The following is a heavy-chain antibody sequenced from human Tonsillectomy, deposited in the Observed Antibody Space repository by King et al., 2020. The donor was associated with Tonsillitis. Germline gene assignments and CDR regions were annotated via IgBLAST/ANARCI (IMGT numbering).Heavy chain of an antibody. CDR2: ISAYNGNT. CDR3: ARDLLASSTSLWFFDY. CDR1: GYTFSSYG. V-gene: IGHV1-18*01. J-gene: IGHJ4*02. D-gene: IGHD6-6*01. Sequence: LQLVQSGAEVKKPGASVKVSCKASGYTFSSYGISWVRQAPGQGLEWMGWISAYNGNTNYAQKLQGRVSMTTDTSTSTAYMELRSLRSDDTAVYYCARDLLASSTSLWFFDYWDQGTLVTVSS.